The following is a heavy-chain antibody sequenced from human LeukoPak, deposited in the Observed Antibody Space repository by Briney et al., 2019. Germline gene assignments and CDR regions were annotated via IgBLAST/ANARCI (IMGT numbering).Heavy chain of an antibody. CDR2: ISSNGGST. V-gene: IGHV3-64*01. Sequence: PGGSLRLSCAASGFTFSSYAMHWVRQAPGKGLEYVSAISSNGGSTYYANSLKGRFTISRDNSKNTLYLQMGSLRAEDMAVYYCAREISGSYYDYFDYWGQGTLVTVSS. D-gene: IGHD1-26*01. J-gene: IGHJ4*02. CDR3: AREISGSYYDYFDY. CDR1: GFTFSSYA.